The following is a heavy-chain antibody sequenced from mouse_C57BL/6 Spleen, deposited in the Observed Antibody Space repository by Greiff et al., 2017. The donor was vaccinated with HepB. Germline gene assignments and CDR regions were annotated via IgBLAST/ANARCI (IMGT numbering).Heavy chain of an antibody. J-gene: IGHJ4*01. CDR1: GYAFSSYW. D-gene: IGHD1-1*01. Sequence: VQLQQSGAELVKPGASVKISCKASGYAFSSYWMNWVKQRPGKGLEWIGQIYPGDGDTNYNGKFKGKATLTADKSSSTAYMQLSSLTSEDSAVYFCARFGLGGSSYDYAMDYWGQGTSVTVSS. CDR3: ARFGLGGSSYDYAMDY. CDR2: IYPGDGDT. V-gene: IGHV1-80*01.